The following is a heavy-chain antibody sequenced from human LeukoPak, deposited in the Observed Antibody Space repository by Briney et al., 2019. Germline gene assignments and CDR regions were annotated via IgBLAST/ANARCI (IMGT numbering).Heavy chain of an antibody. CDR1: GFTFSSYW. CDR3: ARTYYYDSSGYYYVGYFDD. Sequence: GGSLRLSCAASGFTFSSYWMHWVRQAPGKGLVWVSRINSDGSSTSYADSVKGRFTISRDNAKNSLYLQMNSLRAEDTAVYYCARTYYYDSSGYYYVGYFDDWGQGTLVTVSS. CDR2: INSDGSST. D-gene: IGHD3-22*01. V-gene: IGHV3-74*01. J-gene: IGHJ4*02.